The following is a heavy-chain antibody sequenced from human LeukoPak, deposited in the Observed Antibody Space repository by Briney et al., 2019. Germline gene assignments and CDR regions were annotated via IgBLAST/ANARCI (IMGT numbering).Heavy chain of an antibody. J-gene: IGHJ4*02. D-gene: IGHD2-2*01. CDR3: ARPYCSSTSCYGFLEY. CDR2: ISSSGSPI. Sequence: GGSLRLSCAASGFTFSNYEMNWVRQAPGKGLEWVSYISSSGSPIYYADSVKGRFTISRDNAKNSLYLQMYSLRAEDTAVYYCARPYCSSTSCYGFLEYWGQGTLVTVSS. V-gene: IGHV3-48*03. CDR1: GFTFSNYE.